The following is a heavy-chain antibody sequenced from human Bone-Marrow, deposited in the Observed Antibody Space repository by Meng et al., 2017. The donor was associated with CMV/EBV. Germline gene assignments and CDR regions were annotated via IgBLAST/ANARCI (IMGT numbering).Heavy chain of an antibody. CDR1: GFTFSSYW. Sequence: GESLKISCATSGFTFSSYWMTWVRQAPGKGLQWVANIDQSGSEKYYVDSVKGRFTISRDNAANSVFLLMNSLRAEDTAVYYCATTGAGRMDYFDYWGQGTLVTVSS. J-gene: IGHJ4*02. CDR3: ATTGAGRMDYFDY. V-gene: IGHV3-7*03. CDR2: IDQSGSEK. D-gene: IGHD2-8*01.